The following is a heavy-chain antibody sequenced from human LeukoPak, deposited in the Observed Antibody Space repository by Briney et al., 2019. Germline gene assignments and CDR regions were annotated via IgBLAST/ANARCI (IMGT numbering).Heavy chain of an antibody. Sequence: PSETLSLTCTVSGGSISSYYMSWVRQAPGKGLEWVSVIYSGGSTYYADSVKGRFTISRDNSKNTLYLQMNSLRAEDTAVYYCARDLRSYFDYWGQGTLVTVSS. CDR1: GGSISSYY. J-gene: IGHJ4*02. CDR3: ARDLRSYFDY. CDR2: IYSGGST. V-gene: IGHV3-66*01. D-gene: IGHD3-16*01.